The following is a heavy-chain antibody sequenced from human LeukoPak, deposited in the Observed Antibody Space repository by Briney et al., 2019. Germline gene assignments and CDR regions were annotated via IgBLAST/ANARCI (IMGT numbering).Heavy chain of an antibody. D-gene: IGHD1-26*01. CDR3: TSLSLVGATYYFDY. CDR1: GFTFSGSA. CDR2: IRSKANSYAT. V-gene: IGHV3-73*01. J-gene: IGHJ4*02. Sequence: GGSLRLSCAASGFTFSGSAMHWVRQASGKGLEWVGRIRSKANSYATAYAASVKGRFTISRDDSKNTAHLQMNSLKTEDTAVYYCTSLSLVGATYYFDYWGQGTLVTVSS.